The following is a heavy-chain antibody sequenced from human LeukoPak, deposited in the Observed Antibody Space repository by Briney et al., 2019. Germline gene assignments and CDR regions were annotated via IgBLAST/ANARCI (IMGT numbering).Heavy chain of an antibody. V-gene: IGHV1-18*01. CDR1: GYTFTGYG. CDR3: ARGGNIVVVPAANYYFDY. Sequence: ASVKVSCKASGYTFTGYGISWVRQAPGQGLEWMGWISAYNGNTNYAQKLQGRVTMTTDTSTSTAYMELRSLRSDDTAVYYCARGGNIVVVPAANYYFDYWGQGTLVTVSS. D-gene: IGHD2-2*01. CDR2: ISAYNGNT. J-gene: IGHJ4*02.